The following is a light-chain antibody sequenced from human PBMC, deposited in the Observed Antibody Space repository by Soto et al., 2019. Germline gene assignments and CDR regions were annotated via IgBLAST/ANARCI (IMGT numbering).Light chain of an antibody. CDR1: QTVGVR. CDR3: PQRQRWPRT. Sequence: EIVLTQSPATLSSSPGERATLSCRASQTVGVRLAWYQHKPGQPPRLIIYEASNRAAGIPARFSGSGSGTDFNLTIASLEPEDFGFYYCPQRQRWPRTFGQGTKVEIK. V-gene: IGKV3-11*01. J-gene: IGKJ1*01. CDR2: EAS.